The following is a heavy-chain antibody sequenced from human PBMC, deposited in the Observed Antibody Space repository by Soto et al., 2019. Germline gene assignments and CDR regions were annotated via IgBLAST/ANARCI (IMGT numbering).Heavy chain of an antibody. D-gene: IGHD3-16*01. CDR3: AKPLGKTEYYFDY. CDR1: GFTFSSYG. J-gene: IGHJ4*02. V-gene: IGHV3-30*18. Sequence: GGSLRLSCAASGFTFSSYGMHWVRQAPGKGLEWVAVISYDGSNKYYADSVKGRFTISRDNSKNTLYLQMNSLRAEDTAVYYCAKPLGKTEYYFDYWGQGTLVTVSS. CDR2: ISYDGSNK.